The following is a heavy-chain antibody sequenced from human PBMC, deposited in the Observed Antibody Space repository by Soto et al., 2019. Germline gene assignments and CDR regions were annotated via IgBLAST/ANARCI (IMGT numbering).Heavy chain of an antibody. D-gene: IGHD3-16*01. CDR3: AKPLGKTEYYFDY. CDR1: GFTFSSYG. J-gene: IGHJ4*02. V-gene: IGHV3-30*18. Sequence: GGSLRLSCAASGFTFSSYGMHWVRQAPGKGLEWVAVISYDGSNKYYADSVKGRFTISRDNSKNTLYLQMNSLRAEDTAVYYCAKPLGKTEYYFDYWGQGTLVTVSS. CDR2: ISYDGSNK.